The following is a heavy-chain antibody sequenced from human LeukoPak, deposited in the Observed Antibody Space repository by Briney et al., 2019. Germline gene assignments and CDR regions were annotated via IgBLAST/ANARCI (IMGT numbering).Heavy chain of an antibody. V-gene: IGHV1-8*01. Sequence: PLKISCKASGYTFTRYDINCVRQATGHGLECMGWMNPSSGNRGGSQKIQGRVTMNRNSSIGTAYLELSSLRSEDTAVYYCATTKQAAAVPYEYYMDVWGKGTTVTVSS. CDR2: MNPSSGNR. CDR1: GYTFTRYD. D-gene: IGHD6-13*01. J-gene: IGHJ6*03. CDR3: ATTKQAAAVPYEYYMDV.